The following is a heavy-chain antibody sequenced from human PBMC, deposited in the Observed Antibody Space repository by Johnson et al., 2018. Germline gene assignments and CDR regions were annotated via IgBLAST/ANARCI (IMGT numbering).Heavy chain of an antibody. CDR1: GFTFSASD. CDR2: ITEDGSRK. J-gene: IGHJ3*02. D-gene: IGHD6-13*01. V-gene: IGHV3-30*18. Sequence: QVQLVQSGGGAVRPGRSLRLSCAASGFTFSASDMHWLRQSPEKGLEWVTHITEDGSRKYYSDSVKGRFTVSRDNSRNTLYLKMNSLRPGDTALYHWAQGPRHAGFDIWVQGTMVIVSS. CDR3: AQGPRHAGFDI.